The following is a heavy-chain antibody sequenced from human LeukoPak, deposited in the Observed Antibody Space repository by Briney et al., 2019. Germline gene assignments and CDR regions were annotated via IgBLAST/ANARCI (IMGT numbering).Heavy chain of an antibody. D-gene: IGHD2-2*01. CDR1: GFTFSSYW. Sequence: GGSLRLSCAASGFTFSSYWMSWVRQAPGKGLEWVANIKQDGSEKYYVDSVKGRFTISRGNAKNSLYLQMNSLRAEDTAVYYCARGEEYCSSSTCYPLDYWGQGTLVTVSS. J-gene: IGHJ4*02. CDR2: IKQDGSEK. V-gene: IGHV3-7*01. CDR3: ARGEEYCSSSTCYPLDY.